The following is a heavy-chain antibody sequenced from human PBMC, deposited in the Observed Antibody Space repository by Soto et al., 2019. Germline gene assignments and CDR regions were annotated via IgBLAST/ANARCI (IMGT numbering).Heavy chain of an antibody. J-gene: IGHJ4*02. CDR1: GGSISPYY. V-gene: IGHV4-59*08. D-gene: IGHD3-22*01. CDR3: TRLGGYYQALDS. CDR2: IYYAGTT. Sequence: SETLSLTCTVSGGSISPYYWSWIRQPPGKGLEWVGYIYYAGTTSYNPSLKSRVTISLDTSKNQFSLKMDSVTTADTAVYYCTRLGGYYQALDSWGQGTLVTVSS.